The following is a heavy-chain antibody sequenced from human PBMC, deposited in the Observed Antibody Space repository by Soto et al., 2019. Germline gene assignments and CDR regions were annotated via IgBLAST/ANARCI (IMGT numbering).Heavy chain of an antibody. CDR2: ILYSGTT. J-gene: IGHJ4*02. V-gene: IGHV4-39*01. D-gene: IGHD2-21*01. CDR1: GGSISKSNYF. Sequence: QLQLQESGPGLVKSSETLSLTCTVSGGSISKSNYFWGWIRQAPEKGLEWIASILYSGTTSYNSSLKSRVAISVDTSKNQFSLELNSVTAADTAVYYCARLGWGNGDSDYWGQGTLVTVSS. CDR3: ARLGWGNGDSDY.